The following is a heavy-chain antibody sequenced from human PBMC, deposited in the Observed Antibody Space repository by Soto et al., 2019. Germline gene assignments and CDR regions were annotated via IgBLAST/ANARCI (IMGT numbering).Heavy chain of an antibody. CDR1: GFTFSTYG. J-gene: IGHJ6*02. CDR2: ISFDANYK. D-gene: IGHD3-10*02. CDR3: AKDQACSGYYNSYAMDV. V-gene: IGHV3-30*18. Sequence: QVQLVESGGGVVQPGRSLRLSCAASGFTFSTYGVHWVRQAPGKGLEWVALISFDANYKWFADSVKGRFTISRDNSKNTLYLQMSSLRAEDTAVYYCAKDQACSGYYNSYAMDVWGQGTTVTVSS.